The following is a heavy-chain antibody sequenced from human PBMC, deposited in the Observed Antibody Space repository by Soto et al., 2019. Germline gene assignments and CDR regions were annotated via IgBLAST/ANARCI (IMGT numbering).Heavy chain of an antibody. D-gene: IGHD6-19*01. CDR1: GGSISSYY. J-gene: IGHJ4*02. CDR3: ASTAHSSGWYSGGFDY. Sequence: SETLSLTCTVSGGSISSYYWSWIRQPPGKGLGWIGYIYYSGSTNYNPSLKSRVTISVDTSKNQFSLKLSSVTAADTAVYYCASTAHSSGWYSGGFDYWGQGTLVTVSS. CDR2: IYYSGST. V-gene: IGHV4-59*01.